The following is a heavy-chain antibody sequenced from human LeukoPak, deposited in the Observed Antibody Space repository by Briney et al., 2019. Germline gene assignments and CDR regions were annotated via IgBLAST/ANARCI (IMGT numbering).Heavy chain of an antibody. CDR1: GDSISTHN. J-gene: IGHJ5*02. Sequence: SETLSLTCSVSGDSISTHNWNWIRQSPGKGLEWIGYIYSSGNTKYSPSLKSRVTISVDTSKNQFSLKLSAVTAADTAVYYCARDHRNWFDPWGQGTLVTVSS. V-gene: IGHV4-59*11. CDR3: ARDHRNWFDP. CDR2: IYSSGNT. D-gene: IGHD1-14*01.